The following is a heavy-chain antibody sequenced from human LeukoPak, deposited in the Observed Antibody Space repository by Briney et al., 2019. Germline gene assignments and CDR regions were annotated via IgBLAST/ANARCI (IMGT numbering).Heavy chain of an antibody. Sequence: GASVKVSCKASGYTFTGYYMHWVRQAPGQGLEWMGWINPNSGGTNYAQKFQGWVTMTRDTSISTAYMELSRLRSDDTAVYYCARDHGSSWYVTDDYFDYWGQGTLVTVSS. CDR2: INPNSGGT. CDR1: GYTFTGYY. D-gene: IGHD6-13*01. CDR3: ARDHGSSWYVTDDYFDY. V-gene: IGHV1-2*04. J-gene: IGHJ4*02.